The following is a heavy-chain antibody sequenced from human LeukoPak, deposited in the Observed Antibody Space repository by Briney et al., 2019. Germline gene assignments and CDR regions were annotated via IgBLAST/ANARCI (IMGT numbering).Heavy chain of an antibody. V-gene: IGHV3-64*01. Sequence: GGSLRLSCAASGFTFSSYAMHWVRQTPGKGLEYVSAISTNGGGTYYANSVKGRFTISRDNSRNTLYLQMGSLRAEDMAVYFCARYCNGVTCYSGYDYWGQGTLVTVSS. J-gene: IGHJ4*02. CDR1: GFTFSSYA. CDR3: ARYCNGVTCYSGYDY. CDR2: ISTNGGGT. D-gene: IGHD2-15*01.